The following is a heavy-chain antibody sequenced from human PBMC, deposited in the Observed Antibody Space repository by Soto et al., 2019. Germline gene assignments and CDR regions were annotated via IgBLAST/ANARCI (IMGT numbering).Heavy chain of an antibody. J-gene: IGHJ4*02. CDR2: IDPSDSYT. CDR3: ARHGGDLTVTTVD. Sequence: PGESLKISCKGSGYRFTSYWISWVREMPGKGLEWMGRIDPSDSYTDYSPSFQGHVTISVDKSISTAYLQWTSLKASDTAMYYCARHGGDLTVTTVDWGQGTLVTVSS. CDR1: GYRFTSYW. D-gene: IGHD4-17*01. V-gene: IGHV5-10-1*01.